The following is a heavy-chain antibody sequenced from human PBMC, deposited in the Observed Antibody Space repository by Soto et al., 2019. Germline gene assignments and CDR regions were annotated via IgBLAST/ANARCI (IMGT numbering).Heavy chain of an antibody. Sequence: GGSLRLSCAASGITFSNYNMVWVRQAPGTGPEWGSSISSSSTYIHYADSVKGRFTVSRDNAQSFVHLQMISLRVEDTALYYCARGLRSSWSLINWGQGT. V-gene: IGHV3-21*06. D-gene: IGHD6-13*01. CDR3: ARGLRSSWSLIN. CDR1: GITFSNYN. J-gene: IGHJ4*02. CDR2: ISSSSTYI.